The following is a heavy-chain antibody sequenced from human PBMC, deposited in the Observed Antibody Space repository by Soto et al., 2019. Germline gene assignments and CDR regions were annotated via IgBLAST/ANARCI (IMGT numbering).Heavy chain of an antibody. CDR2: INAGNGNT. CDR3: ARGPRMTTVTTIDY. CDR1: GYTFTSYA. D-gene: IGHD4-17*01. Sequence: ASVKVSCKASGYTFTSYAMHWVRQAPGQRLEWMGWINAGNGNTKYSQKFQGRVTMTTDTSTSTAYMELRSLRSDDTAVYYCARGPRMTTVTTIDYWGQGTLVTVSS. J-gene: IGHJ4*02. V-gene: IGHV1-3*01.